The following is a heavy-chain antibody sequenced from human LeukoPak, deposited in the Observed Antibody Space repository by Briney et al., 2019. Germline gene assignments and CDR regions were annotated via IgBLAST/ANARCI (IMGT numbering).Heavy chain of an antibody. V-gene: IGHV1-69*05. D-gene: IGHD3-9*01. CDR1: GGTFSSYA. J-gene: IGHJ4*02. CDR2: IIPIFGTA. Sequence: SVKVSCKASGGTFSSYAISWVRQAPGQRLEWMGGIIPIFGTANYAQKFRGRVTITTDESTSTAYMELSSLRSEDTAVYYCARDLSFDYWGQGTLVTVPS. CDR3: ARDLSFDY.